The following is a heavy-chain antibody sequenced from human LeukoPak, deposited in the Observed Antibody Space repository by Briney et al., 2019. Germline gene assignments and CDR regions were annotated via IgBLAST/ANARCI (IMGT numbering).Heavy chain of an antibody. CDR2: IYPGDSDT. CDR3: ARDGGDCSSTSCYISAPDY. D-gene: IGHD2-2*02. Sequence: GESLKLSCTGSGYSFTSYWIGWVRQMPGKGLEWMGIIYPGDSDTRYSPSFQGQVTISADKSISTAYLQWSSLKASDTAMYYCARDGGDCSSTSCYISAPDYWGQGTLVTVSS. V-gene: IGHV5-51*03. CDR1: GYSFTSYW. J-gene: IGHJ4*02.